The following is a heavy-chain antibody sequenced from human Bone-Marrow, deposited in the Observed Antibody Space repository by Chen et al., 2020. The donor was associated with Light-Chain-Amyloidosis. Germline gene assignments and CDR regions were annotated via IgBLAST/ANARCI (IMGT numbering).Heavy chain of an antibody. CDR2: IFSGGNT. J-gene: IGHJ4*02. V-gene: IGHV3-53*02. CDR3: AGMDRSGYYHFQY. Sequence: EVQLVETGGGLIQPGGSLRLSCAASGFTVSSNSLSGVRQAPGKGLEWVSVIFSGGNTYYADSVKGRFTISRDNSKNTLYLQMNSLRAEDTAVYYCAGMDRSGYYHFQYWGQGTLVTVSS. D-gene: IGHD3-22*01. CDR1: GFTVSSNS.